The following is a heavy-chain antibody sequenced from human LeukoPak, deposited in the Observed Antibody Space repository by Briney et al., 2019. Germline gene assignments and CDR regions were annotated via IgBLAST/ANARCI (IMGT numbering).Heavy chain of an antibody. D-gene: IGHD5-24*01. CDR3: AREGGQWLRGAFDI. J-gene: IGHJ3*02. Sequence: PSETLSLTCTVSGGSISSYYWSWIRQPPGKGLEWIGYIYYSGSINYNPSHKSRVTISVDTSKNQFSLKLSSVTAADTAVYYCAREGGQWLRGAFDIWGQGTMVTVSS. CDR2: IYYSGSI. CDR1: GGSISSYY. V-gene: IGHV4-59*12.